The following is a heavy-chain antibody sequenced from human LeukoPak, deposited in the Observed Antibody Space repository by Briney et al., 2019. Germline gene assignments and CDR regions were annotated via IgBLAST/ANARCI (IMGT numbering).Heavy chain of an antibody. CDR2: IIPMFGAA. V-gene: IGHV1-69*05. CDR1: GGTFSKFG. CDR3: ATEGPNYYMDV. J-gene: IGHJ6*03. Sequence: GSSVKVSCKASGGTFSKFGISWVRQAPGEGLEWMGGIIPMFGAANYAQKFQGRVTINTDESTTTAHMELISLTSDDTAVYFCATEGPNYYMDVWGKGTTVTVSS.